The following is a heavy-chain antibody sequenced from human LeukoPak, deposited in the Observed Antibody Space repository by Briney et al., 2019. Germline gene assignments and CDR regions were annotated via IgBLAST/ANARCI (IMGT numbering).Heavy chain of an antibody. Sequence: ASVKVSCKASGYTFTGYYMHWVRQAPGQGLEGVGWINPNSGGTNYAQKFQGRVTMTRDTSISTAYMELSRLRSDDTAVYYCARGGGSVLLWFGELSENDYWGQGTLVTVSS. CDR1: GYTFTGYY. D-gene: IGHD3-10*01. V-gene: IGHV1-2*02. J-gene: IGHJ4*02. CDR3: ARGGGSVLLWFGELSENDY. CDR2: INPNSGGT.